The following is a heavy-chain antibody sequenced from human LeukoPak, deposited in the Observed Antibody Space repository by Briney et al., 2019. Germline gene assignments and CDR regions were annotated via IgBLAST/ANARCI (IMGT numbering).Heavy chain of an antibody. CDR1: GFTFSSYA. J-gene: IGHJ4*02. Sequence: GGSLRLSCAASGFTFSSYAMSWVRQAPGKRLEWVSAISGSGGSTYYADSVKGRFAISRDNSKNTLYLQMNSLRAEDTAVYYCARDHYGDYYFDYWGQGTLVTVSS. V-gene: IGHV3-23*01. CDR2: ISGSGGST. CDR3: ARDHYGDYYFDY. D-gene: IGHD2-21*02.